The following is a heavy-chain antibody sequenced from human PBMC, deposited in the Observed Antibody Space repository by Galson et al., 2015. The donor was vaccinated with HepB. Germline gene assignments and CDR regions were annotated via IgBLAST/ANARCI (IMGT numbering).Heavy chain of an antibody. CDR2: ISNDGSNR. CDR3: ARTFYFDY. V-gene: IGHV3-30*03. J-gene: IGHJ4*02. Sequence: SLRLSCAASEFILSMYWMNWVRQAPGKGLEWVAVISNDGSNRYYADSVRGRFTISRDNSRNTVYLQMNSLRAEDTAVYYCARTFYFDYWGQGTLVTVSS. CDR1: EFILSMYW.